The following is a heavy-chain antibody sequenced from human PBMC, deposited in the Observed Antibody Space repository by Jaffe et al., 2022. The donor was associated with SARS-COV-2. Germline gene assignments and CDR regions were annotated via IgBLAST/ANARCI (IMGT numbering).Heavy chain of an antibody. CDR3: AGDTVGGSDI. Sequence: EVQLVESGGGLVQPGGSLRLSCAASGFAFGNQWMHWVRQVPGKGLVWVSHIDTDGRTTHYADSVKGRFTISRDNVKDTLFLQMNSLTAEDTAVYYCAGDTVGGSDIWGQGTMVTVSS. V-gene: IGHV3-74*01. J-gene: IGHJ3*02. CDR1: GFAFGNQW. CDR2: IDTDGRTT. D-gene: IGHD1-26*01.